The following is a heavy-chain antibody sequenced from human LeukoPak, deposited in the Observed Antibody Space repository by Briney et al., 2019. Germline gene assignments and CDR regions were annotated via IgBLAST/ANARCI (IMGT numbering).Heavy chain of an antibody. CDR3: AKTLGGIVGYLEY. CDR1: GCTFSTYA. CDR2: ISGSGDKT. V-gene: IGHV3-23*01. Sequence: GGSLTLSCAASGCTFSTYAMTWVRQAPGKGLQWVSSISGSGDKTYYAASVKGRFTISRDNSKNTVYLNMNGLRAEDTATYYCAKTLGGIVGYLEYWGQGTLVTVSS. J-gene: IGHJ4*02. D-gene: IGHD1-26*01.